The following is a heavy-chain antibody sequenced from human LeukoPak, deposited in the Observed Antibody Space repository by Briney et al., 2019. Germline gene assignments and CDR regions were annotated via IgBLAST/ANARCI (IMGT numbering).Heavy chain of an antibody. Sequence: PGGSLRLSCAASGFTFSSYSMNWVRQAPGKGLEWVSSISSSSSYIYYADSVKGRFTISRDNAKNSLYLQMNSLRAEDTAVYYCARDRGAYGDYGYYFDYWGQGTLVTVSS. D-gene: IGHD4-17*01. CDR3: ARDRGAYGDYGYYFDY. J-gene: IGHJ4*02. CDR2: ISSSSSYI. CDR1: GFTFSSYS. V-gene: IGHV3-21*01.